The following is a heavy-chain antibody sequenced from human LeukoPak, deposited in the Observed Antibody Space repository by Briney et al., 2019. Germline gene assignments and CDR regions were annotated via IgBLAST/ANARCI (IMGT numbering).Heavy chain of an antibody. V-gene: IGHV3-7*04. CDR3: ARELADY. CDR2: IKQDGSEK. D-gene: IGHD6-13*01. CDR1: GFTFSNYW. J-gene: IGHJ4*02. Sequence: GGSLRLSCAASGFTFSNYWMSWVRQAPGKGLEWVANIKQDGSEKYYVDSVKGRFTISRGNAKNSLYLQMDSLRAEDTAVYYCARELADYWGQGTLVTVSS.